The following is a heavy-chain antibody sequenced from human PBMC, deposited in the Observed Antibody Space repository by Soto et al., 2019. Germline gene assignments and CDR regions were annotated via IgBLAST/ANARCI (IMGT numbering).Heavy chain of an antibody. Sequence: SETLSLTCTASGGSISSSSYYWGWIRQPPGKGLEWIGSIYYSGSTYYNPSLKSRVTISVDKSKNQFSLNLTSVTAADTAVYYCARDQLEGNWFDPWGQGTLVTVSS. CDR1: GGSISSSSYY. V-gene: IGHV4-39*07. J-gene: IGHJ5*02. CDR2: IYYSGST. D-gene: IGHD1-1*01. CDR3: ARDQLEGNWFDP.